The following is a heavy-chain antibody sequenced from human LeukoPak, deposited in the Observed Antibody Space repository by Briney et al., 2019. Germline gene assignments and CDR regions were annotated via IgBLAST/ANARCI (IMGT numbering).Heavy chain of an antibody. CDR2: IYYSGST. V-gene: IGHV4-59*11. CDR3: ARDDQDAFDI. J-gene: IGHJ3*02. D-gene: IGHD2-2*01. CDR1: GGSLSSHF. Sequence: SGTPYLTWTGSGGSLSSHFGSWIRQPPGKGLEWIGYIYYSGSTNYNPSLKSRVTISVATSKNQFSLKLSSVTAADTAVYYCARDDQDAFDIWGQGTMVTVSS.